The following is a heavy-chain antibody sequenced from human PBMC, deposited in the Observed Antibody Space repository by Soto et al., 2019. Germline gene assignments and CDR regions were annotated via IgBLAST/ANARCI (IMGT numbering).Heavy chain of an antibody. J-gene: IGHJ4*02. V-gene: IGHV3-9*01. CDR1: GSTFDDSP. Sequence: ETQLVESGGRLVQPGRSLRLSCAVSGSTFDDSPMHWLRQVPGRGLEWVSGIMANSASVGYADSVKGRFTMSGDKAKNSLFLEMNSLRTEDTALYYCIKETTPGGLDYWGLGTLVTVSS. CDR2: IMANSASV. D-gene: IGHD1-1*01. CDR3: IKETTPGGLDY.